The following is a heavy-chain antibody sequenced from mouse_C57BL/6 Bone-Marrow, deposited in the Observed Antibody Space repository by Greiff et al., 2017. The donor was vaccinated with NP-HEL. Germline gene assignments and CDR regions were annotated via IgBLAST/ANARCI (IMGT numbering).Heavy chain of an antibody. J-gene: IGHJ2*01. V-gene: IGHV14-4*01. CDR3: TGVLLLWSGGNY. CDR2: FDPENGDT. Sequence: EVQLQQSGAELVRPGASVKLSCTAPGFNIKDDYLPWVKQRPEQGLGWIGWFDPENGDTEYASKFQGKATITAETSSNTAYLQLSSLTSEDTAVDYCTGVLLLWSGGNYWGQGTTLTVSS. D-gene: IGHD1-1*02. CDR1: GFNIKDDY.